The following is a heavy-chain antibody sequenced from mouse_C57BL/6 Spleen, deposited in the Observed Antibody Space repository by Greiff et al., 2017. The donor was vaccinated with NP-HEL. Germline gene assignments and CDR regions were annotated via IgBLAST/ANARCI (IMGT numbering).Heavy chain of an antibody. D-gene: IGHD2-4*01. Sequence: EVKLVESGGGLVQPGGSLSLSCAASGFTFTDYYMSWVRQPPGKALEWLGFIRNKANGYTTEYSASVKGRFTISRDNSQSILYLQMNALRAEDSATYYCASLYYDYDDRYFDVWGTGTTVTVSS. CDR3: ASLYYDYDDRYFDV. V-gene: IGHV7-3*01. J-gene: IGHJ1*03. CDR1: GFTFTDYY. CDR2: IRNKANGYTT.